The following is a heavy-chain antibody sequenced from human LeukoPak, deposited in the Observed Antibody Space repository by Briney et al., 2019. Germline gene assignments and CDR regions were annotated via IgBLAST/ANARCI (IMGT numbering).Heavy chain of an antibody. CDR2: IIPIFGTA. J-gene: IGHJ4*02. CDR3: AAPGIAAAGTRGYFDY. V-gene: IGHV1-69*13. D-gene: IGHD6-13*01. Sequence: SVKVSCKASGGTFSSYAISWVRQAPGQGLEWMGGIIPIFGTANYAQKFQGGVTITADESPSTAYMELSSLRSEDTAVYYCAAPGIAAAGTRGYFDYWGQGTLVTVSS. CDR1: GGTFSSYA.